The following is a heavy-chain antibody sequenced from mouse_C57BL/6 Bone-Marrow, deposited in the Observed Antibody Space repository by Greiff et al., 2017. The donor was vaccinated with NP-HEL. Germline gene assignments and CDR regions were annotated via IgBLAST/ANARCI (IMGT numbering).Heavy chain of an antibody. J-gene: IGHJ3*01. Sequence: QVQLQQPGAELVKPGASVKMSCKASGYTFTSYWITWVKQRPGQGLEWIGDIYPGSGSTNYNQKFKGKATLTVDKSSSTAYMQLSSLTSEDSAVYYCAIDDYGGFAYWGQGTLVTVSA. CDR1: GYTFTSYW. CDR2: IYPGSGST. D-gene: IGHD2-4*01. V-gene: IGHV1-55*01. CDR3: AIDDYGGFAY.